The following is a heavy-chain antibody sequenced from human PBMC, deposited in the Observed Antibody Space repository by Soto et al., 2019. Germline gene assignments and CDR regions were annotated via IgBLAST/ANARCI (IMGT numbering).Heavy chain of an antibody. CDR3: ATILGYSYGFDY. CDR2: FDPEDGET. V-gene: IGHV1-24*01. D-gene: IGHD5-18*01. CDR1: GDTLTELS. J-gene: IGHJ4*02. Sequence: GASVKVSCKVSGDTLTELSMHWVRQAPGKGLEWMGGFDPEDGETIYAQKFQGRVTMTEDTSTDTAYMELSSLRSEDTAVYYCATILGYSYGFDYWGQGTLVTVSS.